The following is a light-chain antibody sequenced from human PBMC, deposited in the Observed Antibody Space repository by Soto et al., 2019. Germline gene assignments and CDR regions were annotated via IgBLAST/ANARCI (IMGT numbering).Light chain of an antibody. Sequence: EIVLTQSPGTLSLSPGERATLSCRASQSVNSRYLAWYQQKPGRAPRLLIYSASSRATGIPDRISGSGSVTDFTLTISRLEPEDFAVYYCQQYGSSPKYTFGQGTKLEIK. CDR2: SAS. J-gene: IGKJ2*01. CDR3: QQYGSSPKYT. CDR1: QSVNSRY. V-gene: IGKV3-20*01.